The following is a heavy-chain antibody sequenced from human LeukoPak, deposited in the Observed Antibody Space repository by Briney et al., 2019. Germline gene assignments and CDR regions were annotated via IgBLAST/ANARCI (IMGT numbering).Heavy chain of an antibody. D-gene: IGHD1-26*01. J-gene: IGHJ4*02. Sequence: PGRSLRLSCAASGFTFSSYGMHWVRQAPGKGLEWVAVISYDGSNKYYADSVKGRFTISRDNSKNTLYLQMNSLRAEDTAVYYCAKEVGGSWGGDLDYWGQGTLVTVSS. V-gene: IGHV3-30*18. CDR2: ISYDGSNK. CDR1: GFTFSSYG. CDR3: AKEVGGSWGGDLDY.